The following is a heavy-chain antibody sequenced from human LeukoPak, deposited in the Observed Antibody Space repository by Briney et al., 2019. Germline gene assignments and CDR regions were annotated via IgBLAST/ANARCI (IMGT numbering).Heavy chain of an antibody. CDR2: INHSGST. V-gene: IGHV4-34*01. D-gene: IGHD1-26*01. Sequence: SETLSFTCAVYGGSLSGFYWSRLRQPPGKGLEWVGEINHSGSTNYNPSLKSRVTISVDTSKNQFSLKLSSVTAADTAVYYCARVRDSGSYYFDYWGQGTLVTVSS. CDR1: GGSLSGFY. CDR3: ARVRDSGSYYFDY. J-gene: IGHJ4*02.